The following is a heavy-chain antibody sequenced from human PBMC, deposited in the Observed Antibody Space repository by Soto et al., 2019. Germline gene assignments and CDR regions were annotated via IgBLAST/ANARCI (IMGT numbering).Heavy chain of an antibody. CDR2: IIPILGIT. D-gene: IGHD2-15*01. CDR3: ARETEYCTGGNCFRVWFDT. CDR1: GGTFSRNS. Sequence: VQLVQSGAEVKKPGSSVNVSCKASGGTFSRNSISWVRQAPGQGLEWMGRIIPILGITNYAQKFQGRLTSTADKSTNEAYMELSSLRSEDTAVYYCARETEYCTGGNCFRVWFDTWGRGTLVTVSS. J-gene: IGHJ5*02. V-gene: IGHV1-69*04.